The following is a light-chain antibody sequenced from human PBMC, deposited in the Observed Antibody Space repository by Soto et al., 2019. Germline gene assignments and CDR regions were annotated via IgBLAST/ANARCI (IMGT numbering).Light chain of an antibody. CDR1: QDITKY. V-gene: IGKV1-9*01. Sequence: GDRVTITCRASQDITKYLAWYRQKPGTAPKLLIYAASTLQGGVPSRFSGSGSGTEFTLTISSLQPDDFATYFCQQSNSSPPTFGGGTKVDIK. CDR2: AAS. J-gene: IGKJ4*01. CDR3: QQSNSSPPT.